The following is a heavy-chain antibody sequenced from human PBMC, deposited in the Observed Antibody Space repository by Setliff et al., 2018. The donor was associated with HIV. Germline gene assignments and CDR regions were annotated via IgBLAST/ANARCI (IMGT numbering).Heavy chain of an antibody. V-gene: IGHV1-46*01. Sequence: GASVKVSCKASGYTFTSYYLHWVRQAPGQGLEWMGLINPSGGSTTYAQKFLSRVTLTRDTSTSTVYMELSSLRSEDTAAYYCARGPWIQLWSSELDAFDIWGQGTMVTVSS. D-gene: IGHD5-18*01. CDR1: GYTFTSYY. CDR2: INPSGGST. J-gene: IGHJ3*02. CDR3: ARGPWIQLWSSELDAFDI.